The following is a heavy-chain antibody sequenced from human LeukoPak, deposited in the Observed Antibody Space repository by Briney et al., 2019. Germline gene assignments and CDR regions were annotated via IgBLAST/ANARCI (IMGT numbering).Heavy chain of an antibody. CDR2: IGSGGGAT. D-gene: IGHD5/OR15-5a*01. Sequence: GVSLRLSCAASEFTFSTYAMSWVRQAPGKGLEWVSAIGSGGGATYYADSVKGRFTVSRDNSKNTLYLQMNSLRAEDTAVYYCAARGSVYDYYWGQGTLVTVSS. J-gene: IGHJ4*02. CDR1: EFTFSTYA. V-gene: IGHV3-23*01. CDR3: AARGSVYDYY.